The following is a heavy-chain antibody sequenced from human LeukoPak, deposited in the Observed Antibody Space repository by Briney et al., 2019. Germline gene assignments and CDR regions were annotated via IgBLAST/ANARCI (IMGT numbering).Heavy chain of an antibody. Sequence: PGGSLRLSCAASGFTFSNAGMSWVGQAPGKGLEWVGRIKSKTDGGTTDYAAPVKGRFTISRDDSKNTLYLQMNSLKTEDTAVYYCTTEGYPNWFDPWGQGTLVTVSS. CDR1: GFTFSNAG. J-gene: IGHJ5*02. V-gene: IGHV3-15*01. CDR3: TTEGYPNWFDP. D-gene: IGHD2-15*01. CDR2: IKSKTDGGTT.